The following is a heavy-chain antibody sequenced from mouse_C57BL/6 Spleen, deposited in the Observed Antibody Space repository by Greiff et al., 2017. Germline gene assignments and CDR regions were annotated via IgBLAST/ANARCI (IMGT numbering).Heavy chain of an antibody. V-gene: IGHV1-26*01. CDR3: ARGGDSAGTGAY. J-gene: IGHJ3*01. CDR2: INPNNGGT. D-gene: IGHD3-2*02. CDR1: GYTFTDYY. Sequence: VQLQQSGPELVKPGASVKISCKASGYTFTDYYMNWVKQSHGKSLEWIGDINPNNGGTSYNQKFKGKATLTVDKSSSTAYMELRSRTSEDSAVYYCARGGDSAGTGAYWGQGTLVTVSA.